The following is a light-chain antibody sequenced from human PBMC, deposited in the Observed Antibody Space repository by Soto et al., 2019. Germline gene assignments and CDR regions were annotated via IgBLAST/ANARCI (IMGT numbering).Light chain of an antibody. CDR2: VAS. Sequence: DIPMTQSPSSLSASVGDRVTITCRASQSIATYLNWYQQNSGNAPNLLIYVASTLQSGVPSRFGGSGSGTDFTLTISSLQPEDFATYYCQQTYRTPRTFGQGTKVEIK. CDR1: QSIATY. CDR3: QQTYRTPRT. J-gene: IGKJ1*01. V-gene: IGKV1-39*01.